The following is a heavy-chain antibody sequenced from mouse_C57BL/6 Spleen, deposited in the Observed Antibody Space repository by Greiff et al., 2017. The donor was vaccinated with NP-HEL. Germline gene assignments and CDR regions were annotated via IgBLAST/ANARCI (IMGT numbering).Heavy chain of an antibody. CDR2: INPNNGGT. Sequence: EVQLQQSGPELVKPGASVKMSCKASGYTFTDYNMHWVKQSHGKSLEWIGYINPNNGGTSYNQKFKGKATLTVNKSSSTAYMELRSLTSEDSAVYYCARNYYGSSYDDYWGQGTTLTVSS. D-gene: IGHD1-1*01. J-gene: IGHJ2*01. CDR3: ARNYYGSSYDDY. CDR1: GYTFTDYN. V-gene: IGHV1-22*01.